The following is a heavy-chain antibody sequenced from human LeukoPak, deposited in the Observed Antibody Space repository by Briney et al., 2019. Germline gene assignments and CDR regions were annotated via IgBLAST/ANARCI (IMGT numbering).Heavy chain of an antibody. V-gene: IGHV4-4*09. Sequence: PSETLSLTCTVSGGSISSYYWSWIRQPPGKGLEWIGYIYTSGSTNYNPSLKSRVTISVDTSKNQFSLKLSSVTAADTAVYYCARQGGGSYFWFDPWGQGTLVTVSS. CDR2: IYTSGST. CDR3: ARQGGGSYFWFDP. CDR1: GGSISSYY. D-gene: IGHD1-26*01. J-gene: IGHJ5*02.